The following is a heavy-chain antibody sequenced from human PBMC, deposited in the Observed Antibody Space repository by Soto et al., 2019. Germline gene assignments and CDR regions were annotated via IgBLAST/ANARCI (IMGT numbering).Heavy chain of an antibody. CDR3: ARDSHDYIWGSYRNGMDV. Sequence: QVQLVQSGAEVKKPGSSVKVSCKASGGTFSSYAISWVRQAPGQGLEWMGGLIPILGTAKYAQKFQGRVTITADESTRTAYMELSSVRFEDTAVYYCARDSHDYIWGSYRNGMDVWGQGTTVSVSS. J-gene: IGHJ6*02. CDR1: GGTFSSYA. D-gene: IGHD3-16*02. V-gene: IGHV1-69*01. CDR2: LIPILGTA.